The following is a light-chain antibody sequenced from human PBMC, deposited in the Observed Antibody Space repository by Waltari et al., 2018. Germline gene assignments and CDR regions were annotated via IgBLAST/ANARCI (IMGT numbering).Light chain of an antibody. CDR1: QSISSD. CDR3: QQSYSTPLT. CDR2: ASS. Sequence: DIQMTQSPSSLSASVGDRVTITCRASQSISSDLNWYQQKPGKAPKRLIYASSSLQSGVPSRCSGSGAGTDFTLTSSSLQPEEFATYYCQQSYSTPLTFGGGTKVEIK. J-gene: IGKJ4*01. V-gene: IGKV1-39*01.